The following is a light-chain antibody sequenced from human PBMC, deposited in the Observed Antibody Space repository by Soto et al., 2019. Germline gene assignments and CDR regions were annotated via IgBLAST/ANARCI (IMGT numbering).Light chain of an antibody. J-gene: IGLJ3*02. CDR2: DVS. Sequence: QSALTQPASVSGSPGQSITISCTGTSSDVGTYNYVSWYQQHPGKAPKLIIYDVSTRPSGLSNRFSGSKSGNTASLTISGLQPEDEGDYYCSAYTARSTLVFGGVTKLTVL. V-gene: IGLV2-14*01. CDR1: SSDVGTYNY. CDR3: SAYTARSTLV.